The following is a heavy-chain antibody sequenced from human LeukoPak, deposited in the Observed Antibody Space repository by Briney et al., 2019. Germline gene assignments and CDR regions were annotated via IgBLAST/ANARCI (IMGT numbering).Heavy chain of an antibody. CDR3: ASDPSIAAAGPFEYFQH. V-gene: IGHV3-30*03. CDR2: ISYDGSSK. J-gene: IGHJ1*01. D-gene: IGHD6-13*01. Sequence: GGSLRLSCAASGFTFSSYGMHWVRQAPGKGLEWVAVISYDGSSKYYADSVKGRFTISRDNSKNTLYLQMNSLRAEDTAVYYCASDPSIAAAGPFEYFQHWGQGTLVTVSS. CDR1: GFTFSSYG.